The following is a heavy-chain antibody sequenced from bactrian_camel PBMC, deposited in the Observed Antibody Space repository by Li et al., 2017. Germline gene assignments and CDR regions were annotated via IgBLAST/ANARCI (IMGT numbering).Heavy chain of an antibody. CDR2: IDNDGTG. CDR1: GYVFGNCG. J-gene: IGHJ4*01. D-gene: IGHD1*01. Sequence: HVQLVESGGGSVQAGGSLKLSCTASGYVFGNCGMAWFRQAPGKERELIATIDNDGTGNYAGSVKGRFTISQDNAKNTVYLQMNSLKPEDGAMYYCAADVKNKLLAGFPGYWGQGTQVTVS. V-gene: IGHV3S53*01. CDR3: AADVKNKLLAGFPGY.